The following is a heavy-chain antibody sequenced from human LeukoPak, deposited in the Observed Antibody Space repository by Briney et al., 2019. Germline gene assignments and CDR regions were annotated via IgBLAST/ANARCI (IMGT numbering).Heavy chain of an antibody. D-gene: IGHD3-10*01. V-gene: IGHV1-18*01. CDR2: ISGFGGHT. CDR3: ARDQTRYYGSGSRSLGY. J-gene: IGHJ4*02. CDR1: GYTFSNYG. Sequence: ASVKVSCKASGYTFSNYGITWVRQAPGQGLEWMGCISGFGGHTNYAQKLQGRVTITTDTSTNTAYMELRSLRSDDTAVYYCARDQTRYYGSGSRSLGYWGQGTLVTVSS.